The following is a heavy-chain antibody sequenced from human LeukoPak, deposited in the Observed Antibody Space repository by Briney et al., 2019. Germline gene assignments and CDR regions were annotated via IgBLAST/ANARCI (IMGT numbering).Heavy chain of an antibody. CDR2: INHSGST. CDR3: ARLMHCSSTSCYPWAYNWFDP. Sequence: SETLSLTCAVYGGSFSGYYWSWIRQPPGKGLEWIGEINHSGSTNYNPSLKSRVTISVDTSKNQFSLKLSSVTAADTAVYYCARLMHCSSTSCYPWAYNWFDPWGQGTLVTASS. D-gene: IGHD2-2*01. J-gene: IGHJ5*02. V-gene: IGHV4-34*01. CDR1: GGSFSGYY.